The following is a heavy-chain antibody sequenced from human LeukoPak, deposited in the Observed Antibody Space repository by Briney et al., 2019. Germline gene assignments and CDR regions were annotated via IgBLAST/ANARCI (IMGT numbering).Heavy chain of an antibody. V-gene: IGHV4-4*07. CDR1: GGSIRSYY. CDR2: IYSSGST. J-gene: IGHJ3*02. D-gene: IGHD6-19*01. CDR3: ARGGRFNGWYNGDAFDI. Sequence: SETLSLTCTVSGGSIRSYYWNWIRQPAGKGLEWIGRIYSSGSTSYNPSLKSRVTMSVDTSKNQFSLKLISVTAADTAVYYCARGGRFNGWYNGDAFDIWGQGTMVTVSS.